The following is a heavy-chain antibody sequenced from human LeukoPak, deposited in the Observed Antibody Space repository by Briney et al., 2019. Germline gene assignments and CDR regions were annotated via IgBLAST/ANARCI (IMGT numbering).Heavy chain of an antibody. V-gene: IGHV4-34*01. Sequence: PSETLSLTCAVFGGSFSSYYWSWIRQPPGKGLEWIGEINHSGYTSYNPSLKSRVTLSVDTSKHQFSLKLTSVTAADTAVYDCARCCLQRDGDNGGGDYWGQGTLVTVSS. J-gene: IGHJ4*02. CDR3: ARCCLQRDGDNGGGDY. CDR1: GGSFSSYY. D-gene: IGHD4-17*01. CDR2: INHSGYT.